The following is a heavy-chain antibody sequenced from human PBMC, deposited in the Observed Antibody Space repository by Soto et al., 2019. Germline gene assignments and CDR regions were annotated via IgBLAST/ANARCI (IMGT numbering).Heavy chain of an antibody. CDR1: GDSVSSNSAA. J-gene: IGHJ5*02. D-gene: IGHD2-15*01. V-gene: IGHV6-1*01. Sequence: QSQTLSLTCAISGDSVSSNSAAWNWIRQSPSRGLEWLGRTYYRSKWYNDYAVSVKSRITINPDTSKTQFSLQLNSVTPEDTAVYYCARAFGGYCSGGSCYSSLNNWFDPWGQGTLVTVSS. CDR3: ARAFGGYCSGGSCYSSLNNWFDP. CDR2: TYYRSKWYN.